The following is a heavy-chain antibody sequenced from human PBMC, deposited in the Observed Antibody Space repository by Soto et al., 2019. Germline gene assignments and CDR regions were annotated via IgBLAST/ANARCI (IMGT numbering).Heavy chain of an antibody. Sequence: QVQLQESGPGLVKPSQTLSLTCTVSGGSISSGGYYWSWIRQHPGKGLEWIGYIYYSGSTYYNPSLKSRVTISVDTSKNQFSLKLSSVTAADTAVYYCARDRYCSGGSCYPGYAFDIWGQGTMVTVSS. D-gene: IGHD2-15*01. CDR1: GGSISSGGYY. V-gene: IGHV4-31*03. CDR2: IYYSGST. J-gene: IGHJ3*02. CDR3: ARDRYCSGGSCYPGYAFDI.